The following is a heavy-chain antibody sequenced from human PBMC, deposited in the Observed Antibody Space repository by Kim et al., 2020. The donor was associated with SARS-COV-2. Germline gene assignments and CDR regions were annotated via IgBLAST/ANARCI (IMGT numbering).Heavy chain of an antibody. J-gene: IGHJ4*02. Sequence: GGSLRLSCAASGFTFSSYSMNWVRQAPGKGLEWVSSISSSSSYIYYADSVKGRFTISRDNAKNSLYLQMNSLRAEDTAVYYCARPRRSDSSGPNDYWGQGTPGPRLP. CDR3: ARPRRSDSSGPNDY. CDR1: GFTFSSYS. D-gene: IGHD3-22*01. V-gene: IGHV3-21*01. CDR2: ISSSSSYI.